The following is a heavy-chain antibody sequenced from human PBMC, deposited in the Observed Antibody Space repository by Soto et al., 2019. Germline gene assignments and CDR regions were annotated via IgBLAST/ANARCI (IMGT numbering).Heavy chain of an antibody. CDR2: IKNSNGYT. J-gene: IGHJ4*02. D-gene: IGHD4-17*01. CDR3: ARSDYAF. CDR1: GYIFNNYN. V-gene: IGHV1-18*01. Sequence: ASVKVSCKASGYIFNNYNIIWVRQPPGQGLEWMGWIKNSNGYTKSAQKFEDRVTITTDTSTNTAYMELRSLRSDDTAIYYCARSDYAFRGQGPLVTVSS.